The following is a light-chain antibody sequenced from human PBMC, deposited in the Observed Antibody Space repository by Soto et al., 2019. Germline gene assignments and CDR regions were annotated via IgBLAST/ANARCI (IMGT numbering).Light chain of an antibody. V-gene: IGKV3-20*01. J-gene: IGKJ3*01. CDR3: QQYDTSPFT. CDR2: GTS. Sequence: EIALTQSPGTLSLSPGERATLSCRANQSVSSTYLAWYQQKPGQAPRLLIHGTSSRATDIPDRFSGSGSGTAFTLTISTLEPEDFAVYYCQQYDTSPFTFGPGTKVEIK. CDR1: QSVSSTY.